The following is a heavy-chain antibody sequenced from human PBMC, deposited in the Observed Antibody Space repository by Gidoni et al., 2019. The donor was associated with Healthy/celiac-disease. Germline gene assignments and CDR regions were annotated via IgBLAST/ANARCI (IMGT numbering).Heavy chain of an antibody. CDR3: AKDSRREWLVPESFDY. D-gene: IGHD6-19*01. V-gene: IGHV3-23*01. J-gene: IGHJ4*02. CDR1: GFTFSSYA. CDR2: ISGSGGST. Sequence: EVQLLESGGGLVQPGGSLRLSCAASGFTFSSYAMSWVRQAPGKGLEWVSAISGSGGSTYYADSVKGRFTISRDNSKNTLYLQMNSLRAEDTAVYYCAKDSRREWLVPESFDYWGQGTLVTVSS.